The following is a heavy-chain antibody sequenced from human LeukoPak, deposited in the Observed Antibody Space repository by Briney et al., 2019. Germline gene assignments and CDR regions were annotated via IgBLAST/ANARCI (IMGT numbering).Heavy chain of an antibody. J-gene: IGHJ4*01. CDR3: ARYGNVPSAHFDY. V-gene: IGHV4-61*02. CDR2: IHTSGST. Sequence: SETLSLTCTVSGGSISSGSYYWSWIRQPAGKGLEWIGRIHTSGSTSYIPSLESRVTISVDTSKNQFSLKLTSATAADTAVYFCARYGNVPSAHFDYWGQEPWSPSPQ. CDR1: GGSISSGSYY. D-gene: IGHD2-2*01.